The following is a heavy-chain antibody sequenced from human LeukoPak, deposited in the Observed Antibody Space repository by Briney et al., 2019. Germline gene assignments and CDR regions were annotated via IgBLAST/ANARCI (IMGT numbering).Heavy chain of an antibody. V-gene: IGHV3-53*01. Sequence: GGSLRLSCAASGFTFSDYYMSWIRQAPGKGLEWVSVIYSGGSTYYADSVKGRFTISRDNSKNTLYLQMNSLRAEDTAVYYCARDSRGYSYGYGVAFDIWGQGTMVTVSS. CDR2: IYSGGST. CDR1: GFTFSDYY. D-gene: IGHD5-18*01. J-gene: IGHJ3*02. CDR3: ARDSRGYSYGYGVAFDI.